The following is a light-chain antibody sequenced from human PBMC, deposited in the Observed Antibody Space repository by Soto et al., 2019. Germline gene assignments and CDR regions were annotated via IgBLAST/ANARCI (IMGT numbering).Light chain of an antibody. J-gene: IGKJ4*01. CDR1: QSVTTR. CDR2: ETS. CDR3: QQYGSSPQLT. V-gene: IGKV3-20*01. Sequence: IVLTQSPGTLSLSPGERVTLSCRASQSVTTRLAWYQHKPGQPPRLLIYETSTRANGIPARFSGSGSGTDFTLTISRLEPEDFAVYYCQQYGSSPQLTFGGGTKVDI.